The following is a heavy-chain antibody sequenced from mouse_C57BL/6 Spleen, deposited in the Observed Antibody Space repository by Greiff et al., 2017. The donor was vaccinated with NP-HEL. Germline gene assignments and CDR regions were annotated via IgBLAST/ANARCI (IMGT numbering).Heavy chain of an antibody. CDR3: ARPYGSSGYFDV. D-gene: IGHD1-1*01. CDR1: GYTFTSYW. J-gene: IGHJ1*03. V-gene: IGHV1-69*01. CDR2: IDPSDSYT. Sequence: QVQLQQPGAELVMPGASVKLSCKASGYTFTSYWMHWVKQRPGQGLEWIGEIDPSDSYTNYNQKFKGKSTLTVDKSSSTAYMQLSSLTSEDSAVYYCARPYGSSGYFDVWGTGTTVTVSS.